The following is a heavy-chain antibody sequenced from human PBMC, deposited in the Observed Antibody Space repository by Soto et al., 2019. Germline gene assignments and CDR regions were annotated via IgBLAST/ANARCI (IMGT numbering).Heavy chain of an antibody. Sequence: SETLSLTCTVSGGSISSSSYYWGWIRQPPGKGLEWIGSIYYSGSTYYNPSLKSRVTISVDTSKNQFSLKLSSVTAADTAVYYCARRPRIAVAGTGGYYYYYYMDVWGKGTTVTVSS. CDR1: GGSISSSSYY. D-gene: IGHD6-19*01. V-gene: IGHV4-39*01. CDR3: ARRPRIAVAGTGGYYYYYYMDV. CDR2: IYYSGST. J-gene: IGHJ6*03.